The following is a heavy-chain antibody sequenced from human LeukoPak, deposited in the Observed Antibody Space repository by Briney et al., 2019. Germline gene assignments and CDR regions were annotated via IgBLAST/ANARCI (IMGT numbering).Heavy chain of an antibody. J-gene: IGHJ6*03. CDR1: GVSISSSSYY. Sequence: SETLSLTCTVSGVSISSSSYYWGWIRQPPGKGLEWIGYIYYSGSTNYNPSLKSRVAISLDTSKNQFSLKLSSVTAADTAVYYCASSSIAVASASAYYYYYMDVWGKGTTVTVSS. D-gene: IGHD6-19*01. V-gene: IGHV4-61*05. CDR3: ASSSIAVASASAYYYYYMDV. CDR2: IYYSGST.